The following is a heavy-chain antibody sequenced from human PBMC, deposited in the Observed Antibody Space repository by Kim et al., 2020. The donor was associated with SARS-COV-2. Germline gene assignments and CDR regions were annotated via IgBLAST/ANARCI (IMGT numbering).Heavy chain of an antibody. CDR3: ARTGGGLLWFGEQAGTHFDY. Sequence: RVTISVDTSKNQFSLKLSSVTAADTAVYYCARTGGGLLWFGEQAGTHFDYWGQGTLVTVSS. J-gene: IGHJ4*02. V-gene: IGHV4-39*01. D-gene: IGHD3-10*01.